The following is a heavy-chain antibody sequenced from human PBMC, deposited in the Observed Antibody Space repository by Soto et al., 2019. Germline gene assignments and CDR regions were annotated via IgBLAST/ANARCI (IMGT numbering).Heavy chain of an antibody. CDR3: AQDLSTSSWIHPPDY. J-gene: IGHJ4*02. D-gene: IGHD6-13*01. CDR2: ISGGGRST. V-gene: IGHV3-23*01. Sequence: GGSLRLSCAASGFSFSSYAMNWVRQAPGKGLEWVSAISGGGRSTYYADSVKGRFTISRDNSKNTLYLQMNGLRAEDTAVYYCAQDLSTSSWIHPPDYWGQGTLVTVSS. CDR1: GFSFSSYA.